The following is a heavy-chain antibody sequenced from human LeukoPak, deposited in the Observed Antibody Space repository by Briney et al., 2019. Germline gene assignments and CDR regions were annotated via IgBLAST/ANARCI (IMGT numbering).Heavy chain of an antibody. CDR2: ISYSGSS. V-gene: IGHV4-59*01. J-gene: IGHJ6*02. Sequence: SETLSLTCTVSGGSISIYYWSWIRQPPGKGLEWIGYISYSGSSNYNPSLKSRVTISVDTSKNQFSLKMSSVTAADTAIYYCTRGMPNHYYFAMDVWGQGTTVTVSS. D-gene: IGHD2-2*01. CDR3: TRGMPNHYYFAMDV. CDR1: GGSISIYY.